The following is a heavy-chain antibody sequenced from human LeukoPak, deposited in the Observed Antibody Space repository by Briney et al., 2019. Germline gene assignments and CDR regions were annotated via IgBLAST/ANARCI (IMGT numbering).Heavy chain of an antibody. J-gene: IGHJ4*02. D-gene: IGHD6-13*01. CDR1: GGSFSDYS. V-gene: IGHV4-34*01. Sequence: SETLSLTCAVHGGSFSDYSWTWIRQSPGKGLEWSGEISHTGGTNYKPSLNSRVTISVDTSKKQISLNLTSVTVADTAVYYCARVREVAAGTDYWGQGTLVTVTS. CDR3: ARVREVAAGTDY. CDR2: ISHTGGT.